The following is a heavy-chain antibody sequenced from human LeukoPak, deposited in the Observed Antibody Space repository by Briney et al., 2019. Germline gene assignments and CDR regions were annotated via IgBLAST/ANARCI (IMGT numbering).Heavy chain of an antibody. J-gene: IGHJ4*02. Sequence: WASVKVSCKASGYTFTSYGISWVRQAPGRGLEWMGWSSAYNGNINYVQRLQGRVTMTTDTSTRIGYMELRSLRSDDTAVYYCARADGYSYGYVDYWGQGTLVTVSS. D-gene: IGHD5-18*01. CDR1: GYTFTSYG. CDR3: ARADGYSYGYVDY. V-gene: IGHV1-18*01. CDR2: SSAYNGNI.